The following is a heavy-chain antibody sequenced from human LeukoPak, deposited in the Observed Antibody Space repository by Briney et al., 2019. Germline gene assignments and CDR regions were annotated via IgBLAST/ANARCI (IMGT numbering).Heavy chain of an antibody. J-gene: IGHJ4*02. CDR1: GYSISSGYY. CDR3: ARVGYDSSGYLDY. CDR2: IYHSGST. D-gene: IGHD3-22*01. V-gene: IGHV4-38-2*02. Sequence: PSETLSLTCTVSGYSISSGYYWGWIRQPPGKGLEWIGSIYHSGSTYYNPSLKSRVTISVDTSKNQFSLKLSSVTAADTAVYYCARVGYDSSGYLDYWGQGTLVTVSS.